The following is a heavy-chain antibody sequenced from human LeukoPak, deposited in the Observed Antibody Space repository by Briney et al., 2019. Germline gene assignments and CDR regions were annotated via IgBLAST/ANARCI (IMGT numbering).Heavy chain of an antibody. V-gene: IGHV3-7*01. Sequence: PGGSLRLSCAASGFTFSSYWMSWVRQAPGKGLEWVANIKQDGSEKYYVDSVKGRFTISRDNAKNSLYLQMNSLRAEDTAVYYCARDGPGYCSGGSCPLDYWGQGTLVTVSS. J-gene: IGHJ4*02. CDR2: IKQDGSEK. CDR1: GFTFSSYW. CDR3: ARDGPGYCSGGSCPLDY. D-gene: IGHD2-15*01.